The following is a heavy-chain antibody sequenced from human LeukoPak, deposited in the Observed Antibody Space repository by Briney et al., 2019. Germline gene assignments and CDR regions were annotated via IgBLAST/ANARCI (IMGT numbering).Heavy chain of an antibody. J-gene: IGHJ4*02. D-gene: IGHD5-18*01. CDR1: GGSFSGYY. CDR2: INHSGST. CDR3: ARDLYSYNLDAEY. V-gene: IGHV4-34*01. Sequence: SETLSLTCAVYGGSFSGYYWSWIRQPPGKGLEWIGEINHSGSTNYNPSLKSRVTTSVDTSKNQFSLKLSSVTAADTAVYYCARDLYSYNLDAEYWGQGTLVTVSS.